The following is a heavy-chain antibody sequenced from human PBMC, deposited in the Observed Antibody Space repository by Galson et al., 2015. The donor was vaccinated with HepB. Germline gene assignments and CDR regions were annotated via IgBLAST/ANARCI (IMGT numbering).Heavy chain of an antibody. CDR3: AKDSQLLSDLYYYYYMDV. D-gene: IGHD2-2*01. CDR1: GFTFSSYG. Sequence: SLRLSCAASGFTFSSYGMHWVRQAPGKGLEWVAVISYDGSNKYYADSVKGRFTISRDNSKNTLYLQMNSLRAEDTAVYYCAKDSQLLSDLYYYYYMDVWGKGTTVTVSS. J-gene: IGHJ6*03. CDR2: ISYDGSNK. V-gene: IGHV3-30*18.